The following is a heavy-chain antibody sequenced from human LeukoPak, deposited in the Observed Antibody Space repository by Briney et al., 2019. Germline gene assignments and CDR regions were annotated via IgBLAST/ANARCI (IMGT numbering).Heavy chain of an antibody. Sequence: GGSLRLSCAASGFTFSSYAMSWVRQAPGKGLEWVSAISGSGVSTYYADSVNGRFTISRDNSKNTLYLQMNSLRAEDTAVYYCAKEEGEWLWSRYYYYYGMDVWGQGTTVTVSS. CDR1: GFTFSSYA. CDR3: AKEEGEWLWSRYYYYYGMDV. D-gene: IGHD5-12*01. V-gene: IGHV3-23*01. CDR2: ISGSGVST. J-gene: IGHJ6*02.